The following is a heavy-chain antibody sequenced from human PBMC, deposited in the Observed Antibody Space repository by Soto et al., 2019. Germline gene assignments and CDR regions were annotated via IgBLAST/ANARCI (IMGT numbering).Heavy chain of an antibody. CDR2: IYYSGST. CDR1: GGSISSSSYY. V-gene: IGHV4-39*01. D-gene: IGHD3-16*01. J-gene: IGHJ4*02. Sequence: PSETLSLTCTVSGGSISSSSYYWGWIRQPPGKGLEWIGSIYYSGSTYYNPSLKSRVTISVDTSKNQFSLKLSSVTAADTAVYYCARRRGSTTTPFDYWGQGTLVTVSS. CDR3: ARRRGSTTTPFDY.